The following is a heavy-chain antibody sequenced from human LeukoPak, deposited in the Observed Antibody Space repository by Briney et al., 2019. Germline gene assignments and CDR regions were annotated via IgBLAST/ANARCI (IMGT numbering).Heavy chain of an antibody. V-gene: IGHV4-59*12. Sequence: SETLSLTCTVSGGSMSTYYWTWIRQPPGKGLEWIGYIFYAGSTYYNPSLKSRVTMSVDTSKNQFSLRLSSVTAVDTAVYYCARIGPILGAAWVDYWGQGTLVSVSS. CDR2: IFYAGST. CDR1: GGSMSTYY. D-gene: IGHD3-3*02. J-gene: IGHJ4*02. CDR3: ARIGPILGAAWVDY.